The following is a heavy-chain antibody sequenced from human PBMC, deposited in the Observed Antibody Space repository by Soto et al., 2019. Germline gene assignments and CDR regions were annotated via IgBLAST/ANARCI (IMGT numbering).Heavy chain of an antibody. CDR2: LSYEGSEE. CDR3: ALTRRSSLLEVAGPGFEY. J-gene: IGHJ4*02. D-gene: IGHD6-19*01. V-gene: IGHV3-30*03. Sequence: ESGGGVVQPGRSLRLSCAASGFNFGVFGMHWVRQAPGKGLEWLSVLSYEGSEEYYADSVGGRFTISRDNSKNTLFLQMDSLRVDDTGVYYCALTRRSSLLEVAGPGFEYWGQGTLVTVS. CDR1: GFNFGVFG.